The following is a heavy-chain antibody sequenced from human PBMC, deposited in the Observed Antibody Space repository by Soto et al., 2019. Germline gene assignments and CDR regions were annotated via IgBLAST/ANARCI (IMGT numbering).Heavy chain of an antibody. CDR3: ARQAADGLYYYYYMDV. J-gene: IGHJ6*03. D-gene: IGHD6-13*01. CDR2: IKQDGSEK. V-gene: IGHV3-7*01. Sequence: GGSLRLSCAASGFTFSSYWMSWVRQAPGMGLEWVANIKQDGSEKYYVDSVKGRFTVSRDNAKNSVYLQMNSLRAGDTAVYYCARQAADGLYYYYYMDVWGKGTTVTVSS. CDR1: GFTFSSYW.